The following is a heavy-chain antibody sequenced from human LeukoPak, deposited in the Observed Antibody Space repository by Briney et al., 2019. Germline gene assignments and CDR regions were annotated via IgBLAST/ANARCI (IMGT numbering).Heavy chain of an antibody. J-gene: IGHJ6*02. Sequence: GGSLRLSCSASGFIFSSYAMYWVRQAPGKGLEYVSAISNNGGTTYYAGSVKGRFTISRDNSKNTLYLQMSSLRPEDTAVYYCVRSSGSMDVWGQGTTVTVSS. D-gene: IGHD3-10*01. CDR2: ISNNGGTT. V-gene: IGHV3-64D*06. CDR3: VRSSGSMDV. CDR1: GFIFSSYA.